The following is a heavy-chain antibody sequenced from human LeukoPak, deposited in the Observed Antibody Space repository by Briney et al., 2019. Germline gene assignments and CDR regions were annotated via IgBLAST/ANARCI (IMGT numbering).Heavy chain of an antibody. Sequence: GGSLRLSCAASRITLKNFGMSWVRQAPGKGLEWVSVISGSGGTTSYTDSVKGRFTISRDKSKNTLYLQMNSLRAEDTAVYYCAKSNYDSSGWYFDYWGQGTLVTVSS. CDR3: AKSNYDSSGWYFDY. CDR1: RITLKNFG. J-gene: IGHJ4*02. CDR2: ISGSGGTT. D-gene: IGHD3-22*01. V-gene: IGHV3-23*01.